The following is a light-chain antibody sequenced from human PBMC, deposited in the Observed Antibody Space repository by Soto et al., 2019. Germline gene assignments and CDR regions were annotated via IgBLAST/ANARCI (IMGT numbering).Light chain of an antibody. CDR1: RSDVGAYNY. J-gene: IGLJ1*01. V-gene: IGLV2-14*01. CDR3: TSFTSRFTFV. CDR2: EVT. Sequence: QSALTQPASVSGSPGQSIAISCTGTRSDVGAYNYASWYQQHPGKAPKLMISEVTNRPSGVSDRFSGSKSGNTASLTISGLQAEDEADYYCTSFTSRFTFVFGTGTKATVL.